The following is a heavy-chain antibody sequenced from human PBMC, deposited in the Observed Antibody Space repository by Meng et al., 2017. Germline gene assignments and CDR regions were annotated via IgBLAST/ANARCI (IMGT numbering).Heavy chain of an antibody. CDR2: IYHSGST. CDR1: GGSISSSNW. D-gene: IGHD2-15*01. J-gene: IGHJ4*02. Sequence: QEQLRVSGPGLVTPSGPVSLTCAVSGGSISSSNWWSWVRQPPGKGLEWIGEIYHSGSTNYNPSLKSRVTISVDKSKTQCSLKLSSVTAADTAVYYCARVVAATTVFLDYWGQGTLVTVSS. V-gene: IGHV4-4*02. CDR3: ARVVAATTVFLDY.